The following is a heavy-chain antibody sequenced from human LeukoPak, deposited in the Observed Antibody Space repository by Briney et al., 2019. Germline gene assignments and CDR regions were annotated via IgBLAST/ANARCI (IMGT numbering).Heavy chain of an antibody. CDR3: ASHPRGEMATISYYYMDV. Sequence: PGGSLRLSCTASGFTVSSNYMSWVRQAPGKGLEWVSVIYSGGSTYYADSVKGRFTISRDNSKNTLYLQMNSLRAEDTAVYYCASHPRGEMATISYYYMDVWGKGTTVTVSS. CDR2: IYSGGST. CDR1: GFTVSSNY. V-gene: IGHV3-66*02. D-gene: IGHD5-24*01. J-gene: IGHJ6*03.